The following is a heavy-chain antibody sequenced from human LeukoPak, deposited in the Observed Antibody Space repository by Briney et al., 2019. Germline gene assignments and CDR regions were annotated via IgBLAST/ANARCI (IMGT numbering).Heavy chain of an antibody. CDR3: ARDFGYSYGPFDY. J-gene: IGHJ4*02. Sequence: SETLSLTCTVSGGSISSYYWSWIRQPPGKGLEWIGYIYYSGSTYYNPSLKSRVTISVDTSKNQFSLKLSSVTAADTAVYYCARDFGYSYGPFDYWGQGTLVTVSS. D-gene: IGHD5-18*01. CDR2: IYYSGST. V-gene: IGHV4-59*12. CDR1: GGSISSYY.